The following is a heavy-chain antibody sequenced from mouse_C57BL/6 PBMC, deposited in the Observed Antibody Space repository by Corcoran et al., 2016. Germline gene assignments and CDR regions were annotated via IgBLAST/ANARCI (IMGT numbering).Heavy chain of an antibody. D-gene: IGHD2-4*01. Sequence: QIQLVQSGPELKKPGETVKISCKASGYTFTTYGMSWVKQAPGKGLKWMGWINTYSGVPTYADDFKGRFAFSLETSASTAYLQINNLKNEDTATYFCARPPYDYHYAMDYWGQGTSVTVSS. CDR2: INTYSGVP. J-gene: IGHJ4*01. CDR3: ARPPYDYHYAMDY. V-gene: IGHV9-3*01. CDR1: GYTFTTYG.